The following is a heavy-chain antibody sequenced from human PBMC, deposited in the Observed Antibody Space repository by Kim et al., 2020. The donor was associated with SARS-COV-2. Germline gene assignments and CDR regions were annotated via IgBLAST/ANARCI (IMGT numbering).Heavy chain of an antibody. CDR3: ARGTSGGYSGYEADY. CDR2: INPNSGGT. D-gene: IGHD5-12*01. V-gene: IGHV1-2*02. CDR1: GYTFTGYY. J-gene: IGHJ4*02. Sequence: ASVKVSCKASGYTFTGYYMHWVRQAPGQGLEWMGWINPNSGGTNYAQKFQGRVTMTRDTSISTAYMELSRLRSDDTAVYYCARGTSGGYSGYEADYWGQGTLVTVSS.